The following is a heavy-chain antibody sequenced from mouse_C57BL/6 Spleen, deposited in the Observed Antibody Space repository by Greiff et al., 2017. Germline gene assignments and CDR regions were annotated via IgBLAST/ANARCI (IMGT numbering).Heavy chain of an antibody. V-gene: IGHV1-82*01. J-gene: IGHJ3*01. CDR2: IYPGDGDT. D-gene: IGHD1-1*01. CDR3: ARYCGSSYGPWFAY. CDR1: GYAFSSSW. Sequence: QVQLQQSGPELVKPGASVKISCKASGYAFSSSWMNWVKQRPGKGLEWIGRIYPGDGDTNYNGKFKGKATLTADKSSSTAYMQLSSLTSEDSAVYFGARYCGSSYGPWFAYWGQGTLVTVSA.